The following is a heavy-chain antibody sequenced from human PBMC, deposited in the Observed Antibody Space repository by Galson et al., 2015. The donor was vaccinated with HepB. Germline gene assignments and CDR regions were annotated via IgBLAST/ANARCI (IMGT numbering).Heavy chain of an antibody. Sequence: SLRLSCAASGFSFSDYYMSWIRQAPGKGLEWMSYTWSSSSYTYYADSVKGRFTISRDNAKNSLYLQMNSLRVEDTAVYYCARERYGAGNWGQETLVTVSS. V-gene: IGHV3-11*06. CDR1: GFSFSDYY. CDR3: ARERYGAGN. J-gene: IGHJ1*01. CDR2: TWSSSSYT. D-gene: IGHD3-10*01.